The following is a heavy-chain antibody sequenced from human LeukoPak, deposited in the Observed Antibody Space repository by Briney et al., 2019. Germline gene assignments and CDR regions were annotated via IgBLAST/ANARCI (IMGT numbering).Heavy chain of an antibody. D-gene: IGHD3-9*01. J-gene: IGHJ5*02. CDR3: ARGHYDILTGLLTNNWFDP. V-gene: IGHV4-39*07. Sequence: SETLSLTCTVSGGSISSSSYYWGWIRQPPGKGLEWIGSIFYSGSTYYNPSLKSRVTISVDKSKNQFSLKLSSVTAADTAVYYCARGHYDILTGLLTNNWFDPWGQGTLVTVSS. CDR2: IFYSGST. CDR1: GGSISSSSYY.